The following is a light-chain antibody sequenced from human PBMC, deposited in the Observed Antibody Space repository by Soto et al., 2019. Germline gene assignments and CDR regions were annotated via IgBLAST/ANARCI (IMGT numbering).Light chain of an antibody. CDR3: SSYTRSSTWV. J-gene: IGLJ3*02. CDR2: EVS. V-gene: IGLV2-14*01. Sequence: QYALTQPASVSGSPGQSITISCTGTSSDVGGYKYVSWYQQHPGKAPKLMSYEVSNRPSGVSNRFSGSKSGNTASLTISGLQAEDEADYYCSSYTRSSTWVFGGGTKLTVL. CDR1: SSDVGGYKY.